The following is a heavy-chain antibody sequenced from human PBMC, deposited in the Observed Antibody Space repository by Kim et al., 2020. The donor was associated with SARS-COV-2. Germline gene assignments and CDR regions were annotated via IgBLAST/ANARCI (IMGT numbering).Heavy chain of an antibody. D-gene: IGHD2-2*01. CDR3: ATSRTFDY. J-gene: IGHJ4*02. Sequence: ETTTRYADSVKGRFTISRDNAKNTLYLQMNSLRAEDTAVYYCATSRTFDYWGQGTLVTVSS. CDR2: ETTT. V-gene: IGHV3-74*01.